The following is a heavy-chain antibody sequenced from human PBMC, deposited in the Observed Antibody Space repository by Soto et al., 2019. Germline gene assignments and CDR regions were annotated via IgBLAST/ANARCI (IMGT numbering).Heavy chain of an antibody. J-gene: IGHJ6*02. V-gene: IGHV1-69*12. CDR1: GGTFSTYA. Sequence: QVQLVQSGAEVKKPGSSVMVSCKASGGTFSTYAISWVRQAPGQGLEWMGVIIPIFGTASYAQKFQGRVTITADASTITAYMEVRSLTSEDTAVYYGPRSLGLEYYYGMDVWGHGTTVTFSS. CDR2: IIPIFGTA. CDR3: PRSLGLEYYYGMDV. D-gene: IGHD1-1*01.